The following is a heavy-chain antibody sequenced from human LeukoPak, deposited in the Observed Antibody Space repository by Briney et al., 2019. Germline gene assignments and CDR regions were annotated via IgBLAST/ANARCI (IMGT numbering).Heavy chain of an antibody. J-gene: IGHJ6*02. CDR2: MSGSGGDT. Sequence: PGGSLRLSCAASGFTFSNYVMTWVRQAPGKGLEWVSAMSGSGGDTYYADSVKGRFTISRDNSENTLYLQMNSLRAEDTAVYYCAKESCSSTSCYRSSDYGMDVWGQGTTVTVSS. V-gene: IGHV3-23*01. D-gene: IGHD2-2*01. CDR1: GFTFSNYV. CDR3: AKESCSSTSCYRSSDYGMDV.